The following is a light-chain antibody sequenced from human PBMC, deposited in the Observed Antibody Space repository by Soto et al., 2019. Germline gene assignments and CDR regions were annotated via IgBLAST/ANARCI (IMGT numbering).Light chain of an antibody. V-gene: IGKV3-15*01. CDR3: QQYNNWPPWT. Sequence: EIVMTQSPATLSVSPGERATLSCRASQSVSSNLAWYQQKPGQAPRLSIYGASTRATGIPARFSGSGSGTEFTLTISSLKSEDFAVYYGQQYNNWPPWTFGQGTKVDIK. J-gene: IGKJ1*01. CDR1: QSVSSN. CDR2: GAS.